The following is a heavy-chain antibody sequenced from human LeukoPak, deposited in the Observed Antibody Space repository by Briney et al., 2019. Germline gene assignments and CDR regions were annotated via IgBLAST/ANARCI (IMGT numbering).Heavy chain of an antibody. CDR2: IYYSGST. CDR1: GGSISSYY. D-gene: IGHD6-19*01. V-gene: IGHV4-59*08. CDR3: ARRAVAGTCFDY. J-gene: IGHJ4*02. Sequence: SETLSLTCTVSGGSISSYYWSWIRQPPGKGLEWIGYIYYSGSTNYNPSLKSRVTISVDTSKNQFSLKLSSVTAADTAVYYCARRAVAGTCFDYWGQGTLVTVSS.